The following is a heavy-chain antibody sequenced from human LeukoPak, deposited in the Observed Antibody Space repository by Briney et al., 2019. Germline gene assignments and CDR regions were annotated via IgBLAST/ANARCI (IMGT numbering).Heavy chain of an antibody. CDR1: GYTFTENY. CDR2: INTNTGNP. V-gene: IGHV7-4-1*02. D-gene: IGHD5-18*01. CDR3: ARSTIQLWFGSDFDY. J-gene: IGHJ4*02. Sequence: ASVKVSCKTSGYTFTENYIHWVRQAPGQSLEWMGWINTNTGNPTYAQGFTGRFVFSLDTSVSTAYLQISSLKAEDTAVYYCARSTIQLWFGSDFDYWGQGTLVTVSS.